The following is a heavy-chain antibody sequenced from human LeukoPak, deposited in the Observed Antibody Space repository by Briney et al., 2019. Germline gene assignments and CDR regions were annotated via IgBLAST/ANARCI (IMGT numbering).Heavy chain of an antibody. J-gene: IGHJ4*02. V-gene: IGHV4-59*12. D-gene: IGHD2-15*01. CDR2: IYYSGST. Sequence: PSETLSLTCTVSGGSISSYYWSWIRQPPGKGLEWIGFIYYSGSTNYNPSLKSRVTISLDKSKKQFSLKLSSVTAADTAVYYCARTDSSDPRGPPMGWGQGTLVTVSS. CDR1: GGSISSYY. CDR3: ARTDSSDPRGPPMG.